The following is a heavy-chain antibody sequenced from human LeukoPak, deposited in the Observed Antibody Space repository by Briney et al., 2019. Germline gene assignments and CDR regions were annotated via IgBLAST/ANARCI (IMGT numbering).Heavy chain of an antibody. V-gene: IGHV4-39*01. D-gene: IGHD6-13*01. Sequence: PSETLSLTCTVSGGSISSSSYYWGWIRQPPGKGLEWIGSIYYSGSTYYNPSHKSRVTISVDTSKNQFSLKLSSVTAADTAVYYCATDLGIADYGMDVWGQGTTVTVSS. CDR2: IYYSGST. J-gene: IGHJ6*02. CDR3: ATDLGIADYGMDV. CDR1: GGSISSSSYY.